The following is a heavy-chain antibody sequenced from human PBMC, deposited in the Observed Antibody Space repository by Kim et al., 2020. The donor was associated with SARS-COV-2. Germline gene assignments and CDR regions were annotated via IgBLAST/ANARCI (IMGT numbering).Heavy chain of an antibody. CDR3: ARPRSGSGSSNLYGMDV. V-gene: IGHV4-39*01. D-gene: IGHD1-26*01. Sequence: LKGRVTISVDTSKSQFSLKLSSVTAADTAVYYCARPRSGSGSSNLYGMDVWGQGTTVTVSS. J-gene: IGHJ6*02.